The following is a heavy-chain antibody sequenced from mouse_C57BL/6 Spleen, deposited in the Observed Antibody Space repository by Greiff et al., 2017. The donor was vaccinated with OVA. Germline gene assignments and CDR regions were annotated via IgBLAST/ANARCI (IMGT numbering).Heavy chain of an antibody. CDR1: GFTFSDYY. CDR2: INYDGSST. Sequence: EVNVVDSEGGLVQPGSSMKLSCTASGFTFSDYYMAWVRQVPEKGLEWVANINYDGSSTYYLDSLKSRFIISRDNAKNILYLQMSSLKSEDTATYYCAREGGSYAMDYWGQGTSVTVSS. V-gene: IGHV5-16*01. J-gene: IGHJ4*01. CDR3: AREGGSYAMDY.